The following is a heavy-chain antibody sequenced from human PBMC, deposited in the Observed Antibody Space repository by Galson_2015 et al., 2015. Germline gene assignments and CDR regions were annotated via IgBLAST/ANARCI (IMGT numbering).Heavy chain of an antibody. Sequence: SVKVSCKASGGTFSSYTISWVRPAPGQGLEWMGRIIPILGMANYAQKFQGRVTITADKSTSTAYMELSSLRSEDTAVYYCARDRNGYTYLFDYWGQGTLVTVSS. CDR1: GGTFSSYT. V-gene: IGHV1-69*04. CDR3: ARDRNGYTYLFDY. J-gene: IGHJ4*02. CDR2: IIPILGMA. D-gene: IGHD5-24*01.